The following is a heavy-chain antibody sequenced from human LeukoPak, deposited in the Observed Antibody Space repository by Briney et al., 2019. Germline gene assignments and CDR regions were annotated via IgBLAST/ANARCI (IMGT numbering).Heavy chain of an antibody. Sequence: GGSLRLSCAASGFTFSSYSMTWVRQAPGKGLEWVSYISSSGSTIYYADSVKGRFTISRDNAKNSLYLQMNSLRAEDTAVYYCARATVTTQDSSYYYYGMDVWGQGTTVTVSS. CDR2: ISSSGSTI. J-gene: IGHJ6*02. D-gene: IGHD4-17*01. V-gene: IGHV3-48*04. CDR1: GFTFSSYS. CDR3: ARATVTTQDSSYYYYGMDV.